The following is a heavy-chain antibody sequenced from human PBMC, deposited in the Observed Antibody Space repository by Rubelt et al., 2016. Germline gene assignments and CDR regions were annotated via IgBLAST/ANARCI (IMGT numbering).Heavy chain of an antibody. CDR2: INAGTGNT. V-gene: IGHV1-3*01. CDR3: ARGLGLGYSSSWFNWFDP. CDR1: GYTFTSYA. Sequence: QVQLVQSGAEVKKPGASVKVSCKASGYTFTSYAMHWVRQAPGQRLEWMGWINAGTGNTKYSQKFQGRVTITRDTSASTAYMERSSLRSEDTAVYYCARGLGLGYSSSWFNWFDPWGQGTLVTVSS. D-gene: IGHD6-13*01. J-gene: IGHJ5*02.